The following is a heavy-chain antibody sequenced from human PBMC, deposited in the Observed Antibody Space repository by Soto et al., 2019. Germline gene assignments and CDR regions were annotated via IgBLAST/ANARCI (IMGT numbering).Heavy chain of an antibody. CDR3: AKYGEDYYSAMDV. CDR2: IYHSGST. CDR1: GFSISNGYY. J-gene: IGHJ6*02. D-gene: IGHD4-17*01. Sequence: PXATLSLTCAVSGFSISNGYYWCCIRQPPGKGLEWIGNIYHSGSTYYTPSLKTRVTISIDTSKNQFLLKLSSVTAADTAVYYCAKYGEDYYSAMDVWGQGTTVTVSS. V-gene: IGHV4-38-2*01.